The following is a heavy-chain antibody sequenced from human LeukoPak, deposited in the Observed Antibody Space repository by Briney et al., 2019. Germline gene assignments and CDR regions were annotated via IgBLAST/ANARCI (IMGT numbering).Heavy chain of an antibody. Sequence: PGGSLRLSCAASGFTFSSYAMHWVRQAPGKGLEWVAAISYDGSNKYYADSVKGRFTISRDNSKNTLYLQMNSLRAEDTAVYYCAGSGIQLWTGYFDYWGQGTLVTVSS. J-gene: IGHJ4*02. CDR2: ISYDGSNK. CDR1: GFTFSSYA. D-gene: IGHD5-18*01. V-gene: IGHV3-30-3*01. CDR3: AGSGIQLWTGYFDY.